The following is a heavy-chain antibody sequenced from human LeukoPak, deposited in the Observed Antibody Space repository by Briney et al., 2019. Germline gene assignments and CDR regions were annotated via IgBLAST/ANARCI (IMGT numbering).Heavy chain of an antibody. V-gene: IGHV3-64*01. J-gene: IGHJ5*02. CDR1: GFTFSSYS. D-gene: IGHD1-26*01. CDR2: ISSNGGST. Sequence: GGSLRLSCAASGFTFSSYSMNWVRQAPGKGLEYVSAISSNGGSTYYANSVKGRFTISRDNSKNTLYLQMGSLRAEDMAVYYCARGRPPYIVGAPTWFDPWGQGTLVTVSS. CDR3: ARGRPPYIVGAPTWFDP.